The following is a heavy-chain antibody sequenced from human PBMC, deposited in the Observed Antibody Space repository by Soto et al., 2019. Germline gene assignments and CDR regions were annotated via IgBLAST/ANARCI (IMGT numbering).Heavy chain of an antibody. V-gene: IGHV4-30-2*01. J-gene: IGHJ4*02. Sequence: QLQLQESGSGLVKPSQTLSLTCAVSGDSISSGGYSWNWIRQPPGKGLEWIGYIYHSGGTDYNPSLKSRVTITVDSSNNQFSLKLSSVTDADTAVYYCARDSRSGYYLDYWGQGTLVTVSS. D-gene: IGHD3-22*01. CDR2: IYHSGGT. CDR1: GDSISSGGYS. CDR3: ARDSRSGYYLDY.